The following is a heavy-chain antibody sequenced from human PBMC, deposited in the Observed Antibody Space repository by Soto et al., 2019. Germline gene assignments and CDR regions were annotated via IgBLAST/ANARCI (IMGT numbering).Heavy chain of an antibody. CDR1: GFTFSSYE. D-gene: IGHD3-10*01. V-gene: IGHV3-48*03. J-gene: IGHJ4*02. CDR3: ARDRLSMVGGITYFFDH. Sequence: VGSLRLSCVGSGFTFSSYEMNWVRQAPGKGLEWVSYISTSSAAIFYADSVKGRFTISRDNAKNSVFLHLSGLRADDTAVYYCARDRLSMVGGITYFFDHWGQGTPVTVSS. CDR2: ISTSSAAI.